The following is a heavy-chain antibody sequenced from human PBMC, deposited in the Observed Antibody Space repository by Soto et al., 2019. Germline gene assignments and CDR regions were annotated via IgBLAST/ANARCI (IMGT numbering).Heavy chain of an antibody. V-gene: IGHV1-69*01. CDR1: GGTFSSYA. CDR3: SRGEYSSFFDP. Sequence: QVQLVQSGAEVKKPGSSVKVSCKASGGTFSSYAISWVRQAPGQGLEWMGGIIPIFGTANYAQKFHGRVTITADEATSTAYIELSSLRSEDTAVYYCSRGEYSSFFDPWGQGTLVTVSS. J-gene: IGHJ5*02. CDR2: IIPIFGTA. D-gene: IGHD6-6*01.